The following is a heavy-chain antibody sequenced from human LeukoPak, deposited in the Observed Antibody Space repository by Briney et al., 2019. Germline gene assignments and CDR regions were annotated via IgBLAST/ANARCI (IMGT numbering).Heavy chain of an antibody. CDR3: AREPVGLGCYFFPLCDS. V-gene: IGHV4-4*07. CDR2: IYTSDTT. CDR1: GGSISSYY. Sequence: SETLSLTCTVSGGSISSYYWLWIRQPAGKGLEWIARIYTSDTTNYNPSLNSRVTTSFDTSNNHFSLKQSYVTAADTAGYYCAREPVGLGCYFFPLCDSWGQGTLATV. D-gene: IGHD3-16*01. J-gene: IGHJ4*02.